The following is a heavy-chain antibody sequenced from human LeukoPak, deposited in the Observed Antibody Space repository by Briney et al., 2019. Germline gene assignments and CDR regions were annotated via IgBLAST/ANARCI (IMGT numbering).Heavy chain of an antibody. CDR2: INPNSGGT. V-gene: IGHV1-2*02. CDR1: GYTFSSYG. CDR3: ARVGGWSAFDI. Sequence: AASVKVSCKASGYTFSSYGVSWVRQAPGQGLEWMGWINPNSGGTNYAQKFQGRVTMTRDTSISTAHMELSRLRSDDTAVYYCARVGGWSAFDIWGQGTMVTVSS. D-gene: IGHD6-19*01. J-gene: IGHJ3*02.